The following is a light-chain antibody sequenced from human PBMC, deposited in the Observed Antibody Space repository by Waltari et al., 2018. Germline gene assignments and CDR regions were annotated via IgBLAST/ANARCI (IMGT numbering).Light chain of an antibody. Sequence: SYVLTQPPSVSVAPGQTARITCGGNNIESKNVHWYQQNPGQAPVLVVYDDSARPSGISDRFSGSNSGNTATLTISRVEAGDEADYYCQVWDSSIDPWAFGGGTKLTVL. V-gene: IGLV3-21*02. J-gene: IGLJ2*01. CDR1: NIESKN. CDR2: DDS. CDR3: QVWDSSIDPWA.